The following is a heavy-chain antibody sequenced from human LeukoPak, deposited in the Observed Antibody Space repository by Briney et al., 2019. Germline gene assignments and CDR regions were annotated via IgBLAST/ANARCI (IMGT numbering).Heavy chain of an antibody. J-gene: IGHJ5*02. Sequence: SETLSLTCAVYGGSFSGYYWSWIRQPPGKGLEWIGEINHSGSTNYNPSLKSRVTISVDTSKNQFSLKLSPVTAADTAVYYCASGTIAAAGTGFDPWGQGTLVTVSS. CDR1: GGSFSGYY. CDR3: ASGTIAAAGTGFDP. CDR2: INHSGST. V-gene: IGHV4-34*01. D-gene: IGHD6-13*01.